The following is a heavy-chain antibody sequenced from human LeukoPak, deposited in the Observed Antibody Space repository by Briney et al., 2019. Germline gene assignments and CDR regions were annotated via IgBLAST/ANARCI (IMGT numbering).Heavy chain of an antibody. CDR3: ARVVAGRRFDP. CDR2: ISYSGST. D-gene: IGHD6-19*01. CDR1: GGSISTSTYY. Sequence: SETLSLTCTVSGGSISTSTYYWGWIRQPPGKGLEWIGSISYSGSTYNNPSLKSRVTISVDTSKNQFSLKLSSVTAADTAVYYCARVVAGRRFDPWGQGTLVTVSS. V-gene: IGHV4-39*07. J-gene: IGHJ5*02.